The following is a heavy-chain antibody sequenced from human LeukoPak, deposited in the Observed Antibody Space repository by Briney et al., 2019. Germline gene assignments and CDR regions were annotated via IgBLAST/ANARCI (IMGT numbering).Heavy chain of an antibody. J-gene: IGHJ4*02. CDR1: GGSISSSSFY. Sequence: SETLSLTCTVSGGSISSSSFYWGWIRQSPGKVLEWIGNIYYSGNTYYNPSLKSRVTISVDTSKNQFSLKLSSVTAADTAVYYCASKTYGSGSYTYWGQGTLVTVSS. D-gene: IGHD3-10*01. CDR2: IYYSGNT. V-gene: IGHV4-39*01. CDR3: ASKTYGSGSYTY.